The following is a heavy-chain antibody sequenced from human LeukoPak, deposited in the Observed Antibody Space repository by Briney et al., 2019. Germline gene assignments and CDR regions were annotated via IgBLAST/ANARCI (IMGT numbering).Heavy chain of an antibody. Sequence: GGSLRLSCAASGFTFSSYAMHWVRQAPGKGLEWVAVISYDGSNKYYADSVKGRFTISRDNSKNTLYLQMNSLRAEDTAVYYCAKDSRWGTRPNYYYYGMDVWGQGTTVTVSS. J-gene: IGHJ6*02. V-gene: IGHV3-30*04. D-gene: IGHD3-16*01. CDR2: ISYDGSNK. CDR1: GFTFSSYA. CDR3: AKDSRWGTRPNYYYYGMDV.